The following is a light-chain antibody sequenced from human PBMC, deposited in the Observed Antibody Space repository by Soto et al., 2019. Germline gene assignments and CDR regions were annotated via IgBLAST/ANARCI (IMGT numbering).Light chain of an antibody. CDR1: SSDVGGYNF. CDR3: CSYRRGNILV. J-gene: IGLJ2*01. V-gene: IGLV2-14*01. CDR2: EVT. Sequence: QSVLTQPASVSGSLGQSITISCTGTSSDVGGYNFVSWYQQHPGKAPNLIIFEVTRPSGLSNRFSGSKSGNTASLTISGLQADHEAIYYCCSYRRGNILVFGGGTKVTVL.